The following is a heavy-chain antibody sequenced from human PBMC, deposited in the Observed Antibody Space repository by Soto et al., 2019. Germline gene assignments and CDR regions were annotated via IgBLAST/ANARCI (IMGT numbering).Heavy chain of an antibody. CDR3: ASQYSSSPRSWFDP. CDR1: GGSISSGGYY. V-gene: IGHV4-31*03. CDR2: IYYSGST. Sequence: PSETLSLTCTVSGGSISSGGYYWSWIRQHPGKGLEWIGYIYYSGSTYYNPSLKSRVTISVDTSKNQFSLKLSSVTAADTAVYYCASQYSSSPRSWFDPWGQGTLVTVSS. D-gene: IGHD6-6*01. J-gene: IGHJ5*02.